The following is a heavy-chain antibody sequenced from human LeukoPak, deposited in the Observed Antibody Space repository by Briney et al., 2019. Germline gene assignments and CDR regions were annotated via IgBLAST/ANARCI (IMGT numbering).Heavy chain of an antibody. V-gene: IGHV4-31*03. CDR3: ARDRHGYFDY. CDR1: GGSISSGGYY. Sequence: PSETLSLTCTVSGGSISSGGYYWSWIRQHPGKGLEWIGYIYYSGSTYYNPSLKSRVTISVDTSKNQFSLKLSSVTAADTAVYYCARDRHGYFDYWGQGTPVTVSS. J-gene: IGHJ4*02. CDR2: IYYSGST.